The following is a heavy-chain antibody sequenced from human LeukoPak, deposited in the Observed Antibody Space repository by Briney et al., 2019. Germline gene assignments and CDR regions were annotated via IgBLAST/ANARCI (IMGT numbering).Heavy chain of an antibody. Sequence: SETLSLTCTVSGGSISSGSYYWSWIRQPAGEVLEWIGRIYTSGSTNYNPSLTSRVTISVDTSKNQFSLKLSSVTAADTAVYYCARDNATAGYAFDIWGQGTMVTVSS. CDR2: IYTSGST. J-gene: IGHJ3*02. D-gene: IGHD2-15*01. CDR3: ARDNATAGYAFDI. V-gene: IGHV4-61*02. CDR1: GGSISSGSYY.